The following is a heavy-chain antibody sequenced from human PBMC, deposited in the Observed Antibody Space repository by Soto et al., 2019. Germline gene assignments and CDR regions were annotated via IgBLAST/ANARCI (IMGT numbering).Heavy chain of an antibody. CDR2: IIPIFGTA. CDR1: GGTFSSYA. Sequence: QVQLVQSGAEVKKPGSSVKVSCKASGGTFSSYAISWVRQAPGQGLEWMGGIIPIFGTANYAQKFQGRVMVTADESTSAAYMELSSLRSEDTAVYYCARDQELVRGVWWFDPWGQGTLVTVSS. V-gene: IGHV1-69*12. J-gene: IGHJ5*02. CDR3: ARDQELVRGVWWFDP. D-gene: IGHD3-10*01.